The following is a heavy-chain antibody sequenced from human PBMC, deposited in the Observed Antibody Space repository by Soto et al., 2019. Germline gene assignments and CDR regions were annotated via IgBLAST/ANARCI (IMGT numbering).Heavy chain of an antibody. CDR2: ISGSGGST. CDR3: AKDEGCSSTSCMGWGYYYYYMDV. V-gene: IGHV3-23*01. Sequence: GGSLRLSCAASGFTFSSYAMSWVRQAPGKGLEWVSAISGSGGSTYYADSVKGRFTISRDNSKNTLYLQMNSLRAEDTAVYYCAKDEGCSSTSCMGWGYYYYYMDVWGKGTTVTVSS. CDR1: GFTFSSYA. D-gene: IGHD2-2*01. J-gene: IGHJ6*03.